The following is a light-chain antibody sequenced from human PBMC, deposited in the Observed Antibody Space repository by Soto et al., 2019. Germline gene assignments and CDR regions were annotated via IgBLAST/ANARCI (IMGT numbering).Light chain of an antibody. CDR3: QQYDSSPLT. CDR1: QSVNSNY. J-gene: IGKJ1*01. V-gene: IGKV3-20*01. Sequence: EVVMTQSPATLSLSPWERATLSCRASQSVNSNYLAWYQQKPGQAPRLLFSGASSRATGIPDRFSGSGSGTVFTLTIGRLEPEDFAIYYCQQYDSSPLTFGQGTKVDIK. CDR2: GAS.